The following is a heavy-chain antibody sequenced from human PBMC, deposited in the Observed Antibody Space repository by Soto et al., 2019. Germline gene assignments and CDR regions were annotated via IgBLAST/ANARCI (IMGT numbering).Heavy chain of an antibody. J-gene: IGHJ4*02. D-gene: IGHD2-15*01. CDR2: IKQDGSEK. CDR3: AREGFVVVVAATDY. Sequence: EVQLVESGGGLVQPGWSLRLSCAASGFTFSSYWMSWVRQAPGKGLEWVANIKQDGSEKYYVDSVKGRFTISRDNAKNSLYLQMNSLRAEDTAVYYCAREGFVVVVAATDYWGQGTLVTVSS. CDR1: GFTFSSYW. V-gene: IGHV3-7*01.